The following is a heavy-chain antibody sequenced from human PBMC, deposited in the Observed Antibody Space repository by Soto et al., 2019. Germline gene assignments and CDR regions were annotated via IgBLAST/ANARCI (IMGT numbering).Heavy chain of an antibody. CDR2: ISYDGSNK. Sequence: GGSLRLSCAASGFTFSSYAMHWVRQAPGKGLEWVAVISYDGSNKYYADSVKGRFTISRDNSKNTLYLQMNSLRAEDTAVYYCAREPVEVATIYYYYGMDVWGQGTTVTVSS. CDR1: GFTFSSYA. V-gene: IGHV3-30-3*01. J-gene: IGHJ6*02. D-gene: IGHD5-12*01. CDR3: AREPVEVATIYYYYGMDV.